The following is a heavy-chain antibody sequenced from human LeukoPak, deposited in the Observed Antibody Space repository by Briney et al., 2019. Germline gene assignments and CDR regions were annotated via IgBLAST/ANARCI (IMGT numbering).Heavy chain of an antibody. V-gene: IGHV4-34*01. CDR1: GFSFSNYW. CDR2: INHSGST. Sequence: GSLRLSCAASGFSFSNYWMSWIRQPPGKGLEWIGEINHSGSTNYNPSLKSRVTISVDTSKNQFSLKLSSVTAADTAVYYCASSIAVAGTPRSSWFDPWGQGTLVTVSS. J-gene: IGHJ5*02. CDR3: ASSIAVAGTPRSSWFDP. D-gene: IGHD6-19*01.